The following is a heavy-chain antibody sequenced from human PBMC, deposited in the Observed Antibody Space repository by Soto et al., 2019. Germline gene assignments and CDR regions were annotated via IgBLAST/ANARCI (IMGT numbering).Heavy chain of an antibody. J-gene: IGHJ4*02. CDR3: ARGRPRPYCGGHCYSRYFDY. D-gene: IGHD2-21*02. CDR2: INHSGST. CDR1: GGSFSGYY. V-gene: IGHV4-34*01. Sequence: SETLSLTCAVYGGSFSGYYWSWIRQPPGKGLEWIGEINHSGSTNYNPSLKSRVTISVDTSKNQFSLKLSSVTAADTAVYYCARGRPRPYCGGHCYSRYFDYWGQGTLVTVS.